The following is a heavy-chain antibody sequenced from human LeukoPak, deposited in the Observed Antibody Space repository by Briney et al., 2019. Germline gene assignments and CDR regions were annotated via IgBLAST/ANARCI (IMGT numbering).Heavy chain of an antibody. CDR3: AKDIPAAGYLDP. D-gene: IGHD6-13*01. CDR1: GFTFSSYN. Sequence: GGSLRLSCAASGFTFSSYNMNWVRQAPGKGLEWVSGISSSGHSTYYADSVKGRFTISRDNSKIILYLEMTSLRADDTAIYYCAKDIPAAGYLDPWGRGTLVTVSS. CDR2: ISSSGHST. V-gene: IGHV3-23*01. J-gene: IGHJ2*01.